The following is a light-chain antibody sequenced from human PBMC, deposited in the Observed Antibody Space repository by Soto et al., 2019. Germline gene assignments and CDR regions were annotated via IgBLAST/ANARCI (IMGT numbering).Light chain of an antibody. CDR2: GAS. CDR3: QHYASSPLT. Sequence: EIVLTQSPGTLSLSPGERATLSCRASQTVGRNYLAWYQQKPGQTPRLLIHGASNRATGIPDRISGSGSETDLTLIISRLEPEDFAVYYCQHYASSPLTFGGGTKVEIK. CDR1: QTVGRNY. J-gene: IGKJ4*01. V-gene: IGKV3-20*01.